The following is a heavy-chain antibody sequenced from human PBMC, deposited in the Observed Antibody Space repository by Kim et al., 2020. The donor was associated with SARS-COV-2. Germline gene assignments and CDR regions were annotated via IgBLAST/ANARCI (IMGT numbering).Heavy chain of an antibody. CDR2: INPSSGTT. J-gene: IGHJ4*02. D-gene: IGHD4-17*01. CDR1: ADTFITYY. Sequence: ASVKVSCRASADTFITYYMHWVRQAPGQGLEWRGIINPSSGTTTYAQKFQGRITMTRDTSTSTVYMELSSLRFEDTAVYYCARGGDTVTTPVNFWGQGTLVTVSS. V-gene: IGHV1-46*01. CDR3: ARGGDTVTTPVNF.